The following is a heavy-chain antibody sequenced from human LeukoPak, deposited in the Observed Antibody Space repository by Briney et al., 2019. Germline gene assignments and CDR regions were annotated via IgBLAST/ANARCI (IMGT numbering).Heavy chain of an antibody. CDR2: IYYSGST. D-gene: IGHD4-17*01. V-gene: IGHV4-61*01. J-gene: IGHJ4*02. Sequence: KPSETLSLTCTVSGGSVSSGSYYWSWIRQPPGKGLEWIGYIYYSGSTNYNPSLESRVTISVDTSKNQFSLKLSSVTAADTAVYYCARGKGYGDYTFDYWGQGTLVTVSS. CDR3: ARGKGYGDYTFDY. CDR1: GGSVSSGSYY.